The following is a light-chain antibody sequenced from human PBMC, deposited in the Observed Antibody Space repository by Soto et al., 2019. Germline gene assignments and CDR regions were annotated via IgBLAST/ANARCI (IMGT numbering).Light chain of an antibody. J-gene: IGLJ1*01. V-gene: IGLV2-14*01. CDR3: SSYTSSTPLV. CDR2: EVS. Sequence: QSALTQPDAGSVSPGQSISISCTGTNRDVGGYNYVSWYQQHPGKAPKLMIYEVSNRPSGVSNRFSGSKSGNTASLTISGLQAEDEADYYCSSYTSSTPLVFGTATKVTVL. CDR1: NRDVGGYNY.